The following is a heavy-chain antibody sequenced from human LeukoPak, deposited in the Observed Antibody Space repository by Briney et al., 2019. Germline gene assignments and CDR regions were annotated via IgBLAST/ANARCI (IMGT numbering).Heavy chain of an antibody. Sequence: ASVKVSCKASGYTFTSYGISWVRQAPGQGLEWMGWISAYNGNTDYAQKLQDRVTMTTDTSTSTAYMELRSLRSDDTAVYYCARDRRLYYDILTGAYYFDYWGQGTLVTVSS. J-gene: IGHJ4*02. D-gene: IGHD3-9*01. CDR3: ARDRRLYYDILTGAYYFDY. CDR1: GYTFTSYG. V-gene: IGHV1-18*01. CDR2: ISAYNGNT.